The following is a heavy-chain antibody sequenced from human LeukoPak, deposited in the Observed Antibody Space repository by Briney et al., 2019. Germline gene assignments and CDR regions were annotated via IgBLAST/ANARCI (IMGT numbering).Heavy chain of an antibody. Sequence: GGSLRLSCSVSGFTFSTYVMHWVRQAPGKGLEYVPAISSNGDNTYYADSVKGRFTISRDNSKNTLYLQMSSLRADDTAVYYCVRGTGYWGQGTLVTVSS. V-gene: IGHV3-64D*06. CDR2: ISSNGDNT. CDR1: GFTFSTYV. CDR3: VRGTGY. J-gene: IGHJ4*02.